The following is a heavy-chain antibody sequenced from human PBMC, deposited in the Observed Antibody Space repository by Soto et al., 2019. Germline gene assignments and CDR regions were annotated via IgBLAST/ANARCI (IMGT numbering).Heavy chain of an antibody. CDR3: ARERGDYRHYYYYGMDV. Sequence: GASVKVSCKASGGTFSSYAISWVRQAPAQGLEWMGGIIPIFGTANYAQKFQGRVTITADESTSTAYMELSSLRSEDTAVYYCARERGDYRHYYYYGMDVWGQGTTVIVSS. V-gene: IGHV1-69*13. D-gene: IGHD4-4*01. CDR2: IIPIFGTA. CDR1: GGTFSSYA. J-gene: IGHJ6*02.